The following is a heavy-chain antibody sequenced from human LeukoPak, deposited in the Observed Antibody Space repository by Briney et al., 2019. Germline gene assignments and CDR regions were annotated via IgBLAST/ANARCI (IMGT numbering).Heavy chain of an antibody. D-gene: IGHD3-22*01. CDR2: IYYSGST. V-gene: IGHV4-59*06. CDR3: ARSRDSSGYYLFDY. Sequence: SETLSLTCTVSGGSTSSDYWSWIRQHPGKGMEWIGYIYYSGSTYYNPSLKSRVTISVDTSKNQFSLKLSSVTAADTAVYYCARSRDSSGYYLFDYWGQGTLVTVSS. J-gene: IGHJ4*02. CDR1: GGSTSSDY.